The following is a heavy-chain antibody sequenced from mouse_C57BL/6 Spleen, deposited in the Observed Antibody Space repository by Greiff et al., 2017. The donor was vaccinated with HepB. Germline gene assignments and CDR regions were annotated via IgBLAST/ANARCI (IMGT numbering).Heavy chain of an antibody. D-gene: IGHD1-1*01. CDR3: APSTVVAPFAY. J-gene: IGHJ3*01. Sequence: EVKLMESGPELVKPGASVKMSCKASGYTFTDYNMHWVKQSHGKSLEWIGYINPNNGGTSYNQKFKGKATLTVNKSSSTAYMELRSLTSEDSAVYYCAPSTVVAPFAYWGQGTLVTVSA. V-gene: IGHV1-22*01. CDR1: GYTFTDYN. CDR2: INPNNGGT.